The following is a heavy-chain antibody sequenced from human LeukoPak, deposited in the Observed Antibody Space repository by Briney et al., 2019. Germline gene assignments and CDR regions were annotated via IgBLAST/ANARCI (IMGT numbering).Heavy chain of an antibody. V-gene: IGHV3-30-3*01. CDR1: GFTFSSYA. Sequence: GGSLRLSCAASGFTFSSYAMHWVRQAPGKGLEWVAVISYDGSNKYYADSVKGRFTISRGNSKNTLYLQMNSLRAEDTAVYYCARESYYGSGSSGYWGQGTLVTVSS. J-gene: IGHJ4*02. CDR3: ARESYYGSGSSGY. CDR2: ISYDGSNK. D-gene: IGHD3-10*01.